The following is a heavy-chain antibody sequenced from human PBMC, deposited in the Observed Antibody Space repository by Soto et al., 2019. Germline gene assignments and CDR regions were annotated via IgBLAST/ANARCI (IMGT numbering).Heavy chain of an antibody. Sequence: SETLSLTCAVYGGSFSGYYWSWIRQPPGKGLEWIGEINHSGSTNYNPSLKSRVTISVDTSKNQFSLKLSSVTAADTAVYYCARGPRYSSSSYPHYYYYMDVWGKGTTVTVSS. CDR1: GGSFSGYY. CDR2: INHSGST. D-gene: IGHD6-6*01. CDR3: ARGPRYSSSSYPHYYYYMDV. V-gene: IGHV4-34*01. J-gene: IGHJ6*03.